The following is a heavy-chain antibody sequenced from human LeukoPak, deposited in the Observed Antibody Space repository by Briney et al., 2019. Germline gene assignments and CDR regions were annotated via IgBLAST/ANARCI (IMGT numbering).Heavy chain of an antibody. V-gene: IGHV1-3*01. J-gene: IGHJ4*02. CDR2: INAGNGNT. D-gene: IGHD3-9*01. Sequence: ASVKVSCKASGYTFTSYAMHWVRQAPGQRLEWMGWINAGNGNTKYSQKFQGRVTITRDTSASTAYMELSSLRSEDTAVYYCARVYYDILTGYYIKQVGGYFDYWGQGTLVTVSS. CDR3: ARVYYDILTGYYIKQVGGYFDY. CDR1: GYTFTSYA.